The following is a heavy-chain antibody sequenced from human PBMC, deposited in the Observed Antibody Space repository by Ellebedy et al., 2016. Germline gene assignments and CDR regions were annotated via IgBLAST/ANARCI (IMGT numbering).Heavy chain of an antibody. CDR3: ARGRVPAAPARSNYYYYMDV. Sequence: SETLSLXXAVYGGSFSGYYWSWIRQPPGKGLEWIGEINHSGSTNYNPSLKSRVTISVDTSKNQFSLKLSSVTAADTAVYYCARGRVPAAPARSNYYYYMDVWGKGTTVTVSS. CDR1: GGSFSGYY. CDR2: INHSGST. V-gene: IGHV4-34*01. J-gene: IGHJ6*03. D-gene: IGHD2-2*01.